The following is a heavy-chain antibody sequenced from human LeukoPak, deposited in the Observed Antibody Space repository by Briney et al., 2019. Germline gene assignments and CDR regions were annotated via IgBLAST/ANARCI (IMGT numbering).Heavy chain of an antibody. CDR2: ISASGGST. V-gene: IGHV3-23*01. CDR3: ARADSYSWYGS. CDR1: GITLNNYA. D-gene: IGHD6-13*01. J-gene: IGHJ4*02. Sequence: GGSLRLSCAASGITLNNYAKNWVRQAPGKGLEWVSGISASGGSTYYADSVKGRFTISRDNAKNSLYLQMNSLRAEDTAVYYCARADSYSWYGSWGQGTLVTVSS.